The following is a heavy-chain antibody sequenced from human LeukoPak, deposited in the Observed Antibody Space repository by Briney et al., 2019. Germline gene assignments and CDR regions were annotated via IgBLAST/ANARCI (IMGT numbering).Heavy chain of an antibody. CDR3: ARDFWGAYRVDFFDY. D-gene: IGHD3-3*01. CDR2: IKQDGSET. CDR1: GFTFSNYW. J-gene: IGHJ4*02. Sequence: PGGSLRLSCAASGFTFSNYWMRWVRRAPGKGLEWVANIKQDGSETYVDSVRGRFTISRDNAKNSLYLQMNSLRADDTAIYYCARDFWGAYRVDFFDYWGQGTLVTVSS. V-gene: IGHV3-7*01.